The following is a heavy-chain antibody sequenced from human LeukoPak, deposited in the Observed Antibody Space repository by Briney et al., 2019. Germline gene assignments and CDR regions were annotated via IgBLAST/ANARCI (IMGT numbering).Heavy chain of an antibody. CDR3: ATNMKRGSDV. J-gene: IGHJ3*01. V-gene: IGHV3-23*01. CDR2: IGGSGGST. CDR1: GFTFSSYT. Sequence: QPGGSLRLSCAASGFTFSSYTMTWVRQAPGKGLELVSGIGGSGGSTYYADSVKGRFTISRDNSKNALYLQINSLRAEDTAVYYCATNMKRGSDVWGQGTMVTVSS. D-gene: IGHD2-15*01.